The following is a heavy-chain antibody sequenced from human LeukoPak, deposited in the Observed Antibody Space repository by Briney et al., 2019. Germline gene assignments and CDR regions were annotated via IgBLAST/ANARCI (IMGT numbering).Heavy chain of an antibody. CDR3: AKAGDYYDSSGYLGNYYYYYYGMDV. Sequence: PGGSLRLSCAASGFTFYDYAMHWVPQAPGKGLEWVFLLCGEGGSTYCADSVEGRFTISRDNSKNSLYQQMNSLRTEDTALYYCAKAGDYYDSSGYLGNYYYYYYGMDVWGQGTTVTVSS. J-gene: IGHJ6*02. CDR1: GFTFYDYA. V-gene: IGHV3-43*02. CDR2: LCGEGGST. D-gene: IGHD3-22*01.